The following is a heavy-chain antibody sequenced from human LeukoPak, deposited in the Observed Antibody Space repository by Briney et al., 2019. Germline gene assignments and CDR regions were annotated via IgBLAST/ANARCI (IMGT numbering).Heavy chain of an antibody. V-gene: IGHV4-59*08. CDR3: ARKYWDAFDI. D-gene: IGHD2/OR15-2a*01. J-gene: IGHJ3*02. Sequence: TSETLSLTCTVSGGSMKSYYWSWIRQPPGKGLEWIGNIYYSGTTNYNPSVRSRVTISVDTSKNQFSLKLSSVTDADTAAYYCARKYWDAFDIWGQGTKVTVSS. CDR2: IYYSGTT. CDR1: GGSMKSYY.